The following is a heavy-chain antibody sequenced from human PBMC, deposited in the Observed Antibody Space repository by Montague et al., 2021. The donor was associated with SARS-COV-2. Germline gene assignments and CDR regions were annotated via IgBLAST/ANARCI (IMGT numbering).Heavy chain of an antibody. D-gene: IGHD3-9*01. CDR1: GASTNGSY. J-gene: IGHJ6*02. Sequence: SETLSLTCTVSGASTNGSYWGWIRQPPGKGLEWIGSIYYSGSTYYNPSLKSRVTISVDTSKNQFSLKLSSVTAADTAVYYCARQPVLRYCDWLPWFGGMDVWGQGTTVTVSS. V-gene: IGHV4-39*01. CDR2: IYYSGST. CDR3: ARQPVLRYCDWLPWFGGMDV.